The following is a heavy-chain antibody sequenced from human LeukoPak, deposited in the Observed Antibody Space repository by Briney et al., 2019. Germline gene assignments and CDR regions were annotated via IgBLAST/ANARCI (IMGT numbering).Heavy chain of an antibody. CDR1: GGSFSGYY. V-gene: IGHV4-34*01. Sequence: SETLSLTCAVYGGSFSGYYWSWIRQPPGKGLEWIGEINHSRSTNYNPSLKSRVTISVDTSKNQFSLKLSSVTAADTAVYYCARVRGRRGYIGYGPNFDYWGQGTLVTVSS. J-gene: IGHJ4*02. CDR3: ARVRGRRGYIGYGPNFDY. D-gene: IGHD5-12*01. CDR2: INHSRST.